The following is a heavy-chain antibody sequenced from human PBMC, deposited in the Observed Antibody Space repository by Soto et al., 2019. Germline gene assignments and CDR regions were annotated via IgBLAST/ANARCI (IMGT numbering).Heavy chain of an antibody. Sequence: GASVKVSCKASGGTFSSYAISWVRQAPGQGLEWMGGIIPIFGTANYAQKFQGRVTITADESTSTAYMELSSLRSEDTAVYYCARKSGIVSTHSATWFDPWGQGTLVTVSS. D-gene: IGHD2-2*01. CDR1: GGTFSSYA. CDR2: IIPIFGTA. V-gene: IGHV1-69*13. CDR3: ARKSGIVSTHSATWFDP. J-gene: IGHJ5*02.